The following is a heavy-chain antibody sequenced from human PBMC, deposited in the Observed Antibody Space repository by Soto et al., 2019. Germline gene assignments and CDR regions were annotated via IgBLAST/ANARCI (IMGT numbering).Heavy chain of an antibody. CDR1: GYTFTSYA. Sequence: QVQLVQSGAEEKKPGASVKVSCKASGYTFTSYAMHWVRQAPGQRLEWMGWINAGNGNTKYSQKFQGRGTITRDTSASTAHMEMSSLRSEDTAVYYCARSIVVVTALDYWGQGTLVTVSS. CDR3: ARSIVVVTALDY. CDR2: INAGNGNT. D-gene: IGHD2-21*02. J-gene: IGHJ4*02. V-gene: IGHV1-3*05.